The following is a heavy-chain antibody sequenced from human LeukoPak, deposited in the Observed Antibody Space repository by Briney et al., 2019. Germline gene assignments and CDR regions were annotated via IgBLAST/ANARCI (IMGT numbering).Heavy chain of an antibody. D-gene: IGHD4-23*01. CDR1: GFTFSSYE. Sequence: GGSLRLSCAASGFTFSSYEMNWVRQAPGKGLEWVSYISSSGSTIYYADSVKGRFTISRDNAKNSLYLQMNSLRAEDTAVYYCARAPLRWPPGYYYGMDVWGQGTTVTVSS. CDR3: ARAPLRWPPGYYYGMDV. V-gene: IGHV3-48*03. J-gene: IGHJ6*02. CDR2: ISSSGSTI.